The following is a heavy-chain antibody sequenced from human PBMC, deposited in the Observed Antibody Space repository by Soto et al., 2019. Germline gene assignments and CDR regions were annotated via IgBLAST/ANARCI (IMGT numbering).Heavy chain of an antibody. V-gene: IGHV1-69*01. CDR2: IIPIFGTP. CDR3: ARVYDYFHYQIDY. D-gene: IGHD3-16*01. J-gene: IGHJ4*02. Sequence: QVQLVQSGAEVKKPGSSVKVSCRAPGGTFSSYGISWVRQAPGQGLEWMGGIIPIFGTPNYAQKFQGRVTITEDDSTSTAYMELSSLRSDDTAVYYCARVYDYFHYQIDYWGQGTLVTVSS. CDR1: GGTFSSYG.